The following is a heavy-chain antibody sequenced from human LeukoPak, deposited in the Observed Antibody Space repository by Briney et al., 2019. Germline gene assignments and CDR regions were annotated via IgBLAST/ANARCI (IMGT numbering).Heavy chain of an antibody. CDR2: ISSNGGST. CDR1: GFTFSSYG. J-gene: IGHJ3*02. Sequence: GGSLRLSCAASGFTFSSYGMHWVRQAPGKGLEYVSAISSNGGSTYYANSVKGRFTISRDNSKNTLYLQMGSLRAEDMAVYYCARVLRDPYDSSGWDSGAFDIWGQGTMVTVSS. CDR3: ARVLRDPYDSSGWDSGAFDI. V-gene: IGHV3-64*01. D-gene: IGHD3-22*01.